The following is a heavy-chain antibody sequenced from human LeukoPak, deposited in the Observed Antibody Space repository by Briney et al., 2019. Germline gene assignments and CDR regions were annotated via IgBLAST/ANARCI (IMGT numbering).Heavy chain of an antibody. V-gene: IGHV4-59*01. D-gene: IGHD3-22*01. Sequence: SETLSLTCTVSGGSISSYYWSWLRQPPGKGLEWIGYIYYSGSTNYNPSLKSRVTISVDTSKNQFSLKLSSVTAADTAVYYCARVRVYYDSSGYPPYYFDYCGQGTLVTVSS. CDR3: ARVRVYYDSSGYPPYYFDY. CDR1: GGSISSYY. J-gene: IGHJ4*02. CDR2: IYYSGST.